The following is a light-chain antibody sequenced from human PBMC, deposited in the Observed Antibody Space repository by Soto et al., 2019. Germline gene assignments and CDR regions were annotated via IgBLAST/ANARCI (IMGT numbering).Light chain of an antibody. J-gene: IGKJ1*01. CDR2: DAS. CDR3: QQYNSYSKT. Sequence: DIQMTQSPSTLSASVVDIVTITCRASQSISSWLAWYQQKPGKAPKLLIYDASSLESGVPSRFSGSGSGTEFTLTISSLQPDDFATYYCQQYNSYSKTFGQGTTGDIK. V-gene: IGKV1-5*01. CDR1: QSISSW.